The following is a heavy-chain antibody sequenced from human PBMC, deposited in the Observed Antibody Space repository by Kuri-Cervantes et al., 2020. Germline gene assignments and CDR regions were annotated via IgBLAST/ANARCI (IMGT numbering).Heavy chain of an antibody. J-gene: IGHJ6*02. CDR3: AKVTDYYGSSRMDV. CDR1: GFTFSSYA. V-gene: IGHV3-23*01. CDR2: ISGSGGST. Sequence: GESLKISCAASGFTFSSYAMSWVRQAPGKGLEWVSAISGSGGSTYYADSVKGRFTISRDNSKNTLYLQMNSLRAEDTAVYYCAKVTDYYGSSRMDVWGQGTTVTVSS. D-gene: IGHD3-10*01.